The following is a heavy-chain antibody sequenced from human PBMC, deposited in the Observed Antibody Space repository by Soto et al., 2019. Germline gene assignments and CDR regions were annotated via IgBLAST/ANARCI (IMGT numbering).Heavy chain of an antibody. V-gene: IGHV1-18*01. CDR3: TRDQSGRYNTSSSITYAYSGMDV. CDR2: ISAYNGNT. CDR1: GYSFTNYG. D-gene: IGHD6-6*01. J-gene: IGHJ6*02. Sequence: QVQLVQSGGEVKKPGASVKVSCKAVGYSFTNYGISWVRQAPGQGLEWMGWISAYNGNTNYAQKFQGRVTMTTDTHTSTNYMELRSLRTADTAVYYWTRDQSGRYNTSSSITYAYSGMDVWGPGTTVTVSS.